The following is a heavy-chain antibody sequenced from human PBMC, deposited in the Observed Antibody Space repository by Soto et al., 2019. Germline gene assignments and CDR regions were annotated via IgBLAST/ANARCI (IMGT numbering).Heavy chain of an antibody. D-gene: IGHD3-9*01. CDR1: GFTFSSYG. CDR3: AKDTGEFDDILTGSRPPDY. Sequence: RLSCAASGFTFSSYGMHWVRQAPGKGLEWVAVISYDGSNKYYADSVKGRFTISRDNSKNTLYLQMNNLRAEDTAVYYCAKDTGEFDDILTGSRPPDYWGQGTLVTVSS. CDR2: ISYDGSNK. J-gene: IGHJ4*02. V-gene: IGHV3-30*18.